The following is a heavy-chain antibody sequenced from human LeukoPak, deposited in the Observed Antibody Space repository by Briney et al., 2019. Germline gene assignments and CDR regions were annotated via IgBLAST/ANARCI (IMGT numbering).Heavy chain of an antibody. V-gene: IGHV3-53*01. D-gene: IGHD6-13*01. CDR3: ARLMSVAAAWFDP. J-gene: IGHJ5*02. CDR2: IYSDGST. CDR1: GFTVSSNY. Sequence: GGSLRLSCAASGFTVSSNYMNWVRQAPGKGLEWVSVIYSDGSTYYTDSVKGRFTISRDNSKNTLYLQMNSLRAEDTAVYYCARLMSVAAAWFDPWGQGTLVTVSS.